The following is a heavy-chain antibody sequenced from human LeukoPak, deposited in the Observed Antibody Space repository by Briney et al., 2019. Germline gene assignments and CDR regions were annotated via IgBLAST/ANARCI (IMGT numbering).Heavy chain of an antibody. J-gene: IGHJ6*02. CDR3: AKASNSYFFYYGMDV. CDR2: ISYDGSDK. CDR1: GFTFSTYA. D-gene: IGHD2/OR15-2a*01. V-gene: IGHV3-30*18. Sequence: GGSLRLSCAASGFTFSTYAMHWVRQAPGKGLEWETIISYDGSDKYYADSVKGRFTISRDNSINTLYLQMSTLRAEDTAVYYCAKASNSYFFYYGMDVWGQGTTVTVSS.